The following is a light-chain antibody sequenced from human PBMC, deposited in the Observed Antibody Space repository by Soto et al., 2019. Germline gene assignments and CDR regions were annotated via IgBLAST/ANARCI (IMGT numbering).Light chain of an antibody. V-gene: IGKV1-33*01. CDR2: DAS. Sequence: DIQMTQSPSSLSASVGDRVTITCQASQNIRNYLNWYQHKLGKAPRLLISDASHLEPGVPSSFSATGSGTDVTLTISDLQPGDRATYFCQQYDELPYTFGGGTRLEI. CDR1: QNIRNY. J-gene: IGKJ2*01. CDR3: QQYDELPYT.